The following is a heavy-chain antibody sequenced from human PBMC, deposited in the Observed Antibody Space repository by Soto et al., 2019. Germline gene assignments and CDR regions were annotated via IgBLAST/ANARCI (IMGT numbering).Heavy chain of an antibody. Sequence: GASVKVSCKASGGTFSDYGFNWVRQAPGQGLEWMGGLIPIFGTANYAQKFQGRVTITADESTSTAYMELSSLRSEDTAVYYCASGWDHYDSSGLRTWFDPWGQGTRVTVSS. CDR1: GGTFSDYG. CDR2: LIPIFGTA. CDR3: ASGWDHYDSSGLRTWFDP. V-gene: IGHV1-69*13. J-gene: IGHJ5*02. D-gene: IGHD3-22*01.